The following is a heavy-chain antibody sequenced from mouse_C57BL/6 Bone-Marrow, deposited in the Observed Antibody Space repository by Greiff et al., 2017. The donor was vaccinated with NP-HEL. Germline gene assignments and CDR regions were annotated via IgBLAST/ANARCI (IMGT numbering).Heavy chain of an antibody. V-gene: IGHV1-69*01. CDR1: GYTFTSYW. CDR2: IDPSDSYT. D-gene: IGHD2-2*01. Sequence: QVQLHQPGAELVMPGASVKLSCKASGYTFTSYWMHWVKQRPGQGLEWIGEIDPSDSYTNYNQKFKGKSTLTVDKSSSTAYMQLSSLTSEDSAVYYCATTMVTTGAMDYWGQGTSVTVSS. J-gene: IGHJ4*01. CDR3: ATTMVTTGAMDY.